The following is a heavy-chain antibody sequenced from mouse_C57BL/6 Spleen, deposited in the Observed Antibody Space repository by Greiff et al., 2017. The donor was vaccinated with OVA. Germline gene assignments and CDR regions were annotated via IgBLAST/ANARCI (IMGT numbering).Heavy chain of an antibody. CDR3: ARQGDYGNYYFDY. Sequence: VQLQQSGAELVKPGAPVKISCKASGYAFSSYWLTWVKQRPGKGLEWIGQFYPGDGDTNYNGKFKGKATLTADKSSSTAYMQLSSLTSEDSAVYFCARQGDYGNYYFDYWGQGTTLTVSS. CDR1: GYAFSSYW. D-gene: IGHD2-1*01. V-gene: IGHV1-80*01. J-gene: IGHJ2*01. CDR2: FYPGDGDT.